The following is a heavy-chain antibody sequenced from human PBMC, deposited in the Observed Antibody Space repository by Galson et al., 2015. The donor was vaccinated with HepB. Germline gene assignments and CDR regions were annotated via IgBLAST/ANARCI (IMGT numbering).Heavy chain of an antibody. CDR3: AKDTRFYGSGTYYNDY. CDR1: GFFFGSFR. V-gene: IGHV3-23*01. D-gene: IGHD3-10*01. J-gene: IGHJ4*02. CDR2: ISGSGYST. Sequence: SLRLSCAGSGFFFGSFRMSWVRQAPGKGLEWVSRISGSGYSTSYADSVKGRFSISRDNSKNTLFLQMNSLRVEDTAVYYCAKDTRFYGSGTYYNDYWGQGTLVTASS.